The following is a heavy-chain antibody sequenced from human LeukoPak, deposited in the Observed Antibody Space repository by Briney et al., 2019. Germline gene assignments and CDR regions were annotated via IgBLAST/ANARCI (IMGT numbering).Heavy chain of an antibody. CDR2: IYYSGST. J-gene: IGHJ5*02. D-gene: IGHD4-11*01. V-gene: IGHV4-59*08. CDR1: GGSISSYY. Sequence: PSGTLSLTCTVSGGSISSYYWSWIRQPPGKGLEWIGYIYYSGSTNYNPSLKSRVTISVDTSKNQFSLKLSSVTAADTAVYYCAVKTTVGVPFDPWGQGTLVTVSS. CDR3: AVKTTVGVPFDP.